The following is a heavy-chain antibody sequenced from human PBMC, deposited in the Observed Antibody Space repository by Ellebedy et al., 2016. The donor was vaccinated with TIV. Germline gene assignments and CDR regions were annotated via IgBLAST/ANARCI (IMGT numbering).Heavy chain of an antibody. CDR1: GYTFTGYY. J-gene: IGHJ5*02. CDR2: IIPIFGTA. V-gene: IGHV1-69*13. CDR3: ARGLKNWNDVHWFDP. Sequence: ASVKVSCKASGYTFTGYYMHWVRQAPGQGLEWMGGIIPIFGTANYAQKFQGRVTITADESTSTAYMELSSLRSEDTAVYYCARGLKNWNDVHWFDPWGQGTLVTVSS. D-gene: IGHD1-1*01.